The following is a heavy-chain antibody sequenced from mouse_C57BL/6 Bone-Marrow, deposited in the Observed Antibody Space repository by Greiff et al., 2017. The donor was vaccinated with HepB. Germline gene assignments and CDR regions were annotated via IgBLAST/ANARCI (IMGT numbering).Heavy chain of an antibody. D-gene: IGHD1-1*01. V-gene: IGHV2-9-1*01. J-gene: IGHJ4*01. Sequence: VKLQESGPGLVAPSQSLSITCTVSGFSLTSYAISWVRQPPGKGLEWLGVIWTGGGTNYNSALKSRLSISKDNSKSQVFLKMNSLQTDDTARYYCARKVTTVVPHYAMDYWGQGTSVTVSS. CDR3: ARKVTTVVPHYAMDY. CDR2: IWTGGGT. CDR1: GFSLTSYA.